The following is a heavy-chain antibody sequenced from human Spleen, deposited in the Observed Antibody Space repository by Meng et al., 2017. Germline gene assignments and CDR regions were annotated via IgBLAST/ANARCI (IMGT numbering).Heavy chain of an antibody. V-gene: IGHV4-38-2*02. CDR2: IYHSGRT. J-gene: IGHJ3*02. D-gene: IGHD3-16*01. CDR1: GYSISNGFY. Sequence: GSLRLSCTVSGYSISNGFYWGWIRQPPGKGLEWIGTIYHSGRTYYNPSLKSRVTISVDTSKNQFSLKLNSVTAADTAVYYCAREVNASPDIWGQGTMVTVSS. CDR3: AREVNASPDI.